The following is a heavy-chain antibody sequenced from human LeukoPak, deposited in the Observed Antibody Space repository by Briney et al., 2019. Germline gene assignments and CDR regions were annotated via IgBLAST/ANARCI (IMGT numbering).Heavy chain of an antibody. Sequence: GASVKVSCKASGYTFSGYYMHWVRQAPGQGLEWVGWINPNSGGTNYAQKFQGRVTMTRDTSISTAYMELSSLRSEDTAVYYCATRTYYYDSSGPSTGYFQHWGQGTLVSVSS. D-gene: IGHD3-22*01. J-gene: IGHJ1*01. CDR1: GYTFSGYY. CDR3: ATRTYYYDSSGPSTGYFQH. V-gene: IGHV1-2*02. CDR2: INPNSGGT.